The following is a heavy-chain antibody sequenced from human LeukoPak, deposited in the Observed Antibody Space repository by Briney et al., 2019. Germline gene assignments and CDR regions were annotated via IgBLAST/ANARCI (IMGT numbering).Heavy chain of an antibody. Sequence: SETLSLTCTVSGGSISSYYWSWIRQPPGEGLEWIGYIYHSGSTNYNPSLKSRVTISVDTSKNQFSLKLSSVTAADTAVYYCARQRSLEWYFDYWGQGTLVTVSS. J-gene: IGHJ4*02. V-gene: IGHV4-59*08. CDR1: GGSISSYY. CDR3: ARQRSLEWYFDY. D-gene: IGHD3-3*01. CDR2: IYHSGST.